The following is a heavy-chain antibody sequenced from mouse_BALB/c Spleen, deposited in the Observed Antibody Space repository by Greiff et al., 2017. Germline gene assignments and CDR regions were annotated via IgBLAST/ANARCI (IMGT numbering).Heavy chain of an antibody. V-gene: IGHV3-2*02. J-gene: IGHJ4*01. CDR3: ARSEDGYYDAMDY. Sequence: EVQRVESGPGLVKPSQSLSLTCTVTGYSITSDYAWTWIRQFPGNKLEWMGYISYSGSTSYNPSLKSRISITRDTSKNQFFLQLNSVTTEDTATYYCARSEDGYYDAMDYWGQGTSVTVSS. D-gene: IGHD2-3*01. CDR2: ISYSGST. CDR1: GYSITSDYA.